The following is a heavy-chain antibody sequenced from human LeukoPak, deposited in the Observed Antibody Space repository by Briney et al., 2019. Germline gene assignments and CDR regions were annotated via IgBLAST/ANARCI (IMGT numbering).Heavy chain of an antibody. CDR3: ARDLSSTSNWELDY. Sequence: ASVKVSCKPSGYTFIHYFIHWVRQAPGQGLEWMGRINSDSGGTEYARKFQGRVTMIRDTSITTVYMELSSLTSDDTAVYYCARDLSSTSNWELDYWGQGTLVTVSS. D-gene: IGHD7-27*01. CDR2: INSDSGGT. J-gene: IGHJ4*02. CDR1: GYTFIHYF. V-gene: IGHV1-2*06.